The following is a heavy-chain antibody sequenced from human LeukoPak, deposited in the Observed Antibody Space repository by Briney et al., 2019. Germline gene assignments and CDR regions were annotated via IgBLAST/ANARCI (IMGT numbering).Heavy chain of an antibody. J-gene: IGHJ4*02. CDR2: LSGSGDNT. Sequence: GGSVRLSCAASGFTFSTYAMSWLRQAQGKGLEGVSTLSGSGDNTYYADPVRGRFTISKDNSKNTLYLHMNSLRAEDTAVYYCAKERAGYTNPYYFDYWGQGTLVTVSS. CDR3: AKERAGYTNPYYFDY. D-gene: IGHD3-16*02. V-gene: IGHV3-23*01. CDR1: GFTFSTYA.